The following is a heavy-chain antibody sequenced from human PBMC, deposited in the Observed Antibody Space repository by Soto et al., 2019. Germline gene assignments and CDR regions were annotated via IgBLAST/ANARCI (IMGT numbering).Heavy chain of an antibody. CDR2: INPYSGDT. CDR3: ARGRYLEWVRSGWFEA. CDR1: GYGFDAYY. D-gene: IGHD3-3*01. Sequence: QVQLVQPGAEVKKPGASVKVSCKASGYGFDAYYMHWVRQAPGQGLEWMGWINPYSGDTNYAQKFRGRVTMTRDTSISTAYMELSSLTSDDTAVYYCARGRYLEWVRSGWFEAWGQGTQVTVSS. J-gene: IGHJ5*02. V-gene: IGHV1-2*02.